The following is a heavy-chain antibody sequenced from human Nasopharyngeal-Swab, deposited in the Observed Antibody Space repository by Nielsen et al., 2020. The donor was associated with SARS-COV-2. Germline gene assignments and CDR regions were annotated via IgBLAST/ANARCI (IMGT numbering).Heavy chain of an antibody. Sequence: GGSLRLSCAASGFTFSTYAMTWVRQTPGRGLEWVSTISVSGDYTYYADSVKGRFTISRDNSKNTLYLQMNSLRAEDTAVYYCAKDPRTPDIVATIDWGQGTLVTVSS. CDR2: ISVSGDYT. J-gene: IGHJ4*02. CDR1: GFTFSTYA. V-gene: IGHV3-23*01. CDR3: AKDPRTPDIVATID. D-gene: IGHD5-12*01.